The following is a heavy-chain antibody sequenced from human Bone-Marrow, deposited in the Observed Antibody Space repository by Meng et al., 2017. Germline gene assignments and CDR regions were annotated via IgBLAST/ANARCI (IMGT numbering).Heavy chain of an antibody. CDR3: ARMVRGYPPFFLGYYYGMDV. D-gene: IGHD3-10*01. V-gene: IGHV3-47*01. J-gene: IGHJ6*02. CDR1: GFAFSSDA. Sequence: GGSRRLSCAASGFAFSSDALHWVRRAPGKGLEWVSAIGTGGDTDYAESVMGRVTISRDNAKKSLYLHMNSLIAEDMAVYYCARMVRGYPPFFLGYYYGMDVWGQGTTVTVSS. CDR2: IGTGGDT.